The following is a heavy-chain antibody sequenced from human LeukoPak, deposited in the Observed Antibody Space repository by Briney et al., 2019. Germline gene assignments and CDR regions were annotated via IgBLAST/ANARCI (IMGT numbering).Heavy chain of an antibody. CDR3: ARAPSYDQFDP. J-gene: IGHJ5*02. V-gene: IGHV4-59*11. CDR2: IYYSGST. D-gene: IGHD5-12*01. CDR1: GGSISSHY. Sequence: SETLSLTCTVSGGSISSHYWSWIRQPPGKGLEWIGYIYYSGSTNYNPSLKSRVTISVDTSKNQFSLKLSSVTAADTAVYYCARAPSYDQFDPWGQGTLVTVSS.